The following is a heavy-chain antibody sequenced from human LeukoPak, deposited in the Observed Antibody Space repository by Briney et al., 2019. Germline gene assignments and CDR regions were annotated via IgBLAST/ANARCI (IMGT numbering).Heavy chain of an antibody. J-gene: IGHJ4*02. V-gene: IGHV4-59*01. CDR2: IYYSGST. CDR1: GGSISSYY. CDR3: ARVSGYSYGGVQTFDY. D-gene: IGHD5-18*01. Sequence: SETLSLTCTVSGGSISSYYWSWIRQPPGKGLEWIGYIYYSGSTNYNPSLKSRVTISVDTSKNQFSLKLSSVTAADTAVYYCARVSGYSYGGVQTFDYWGQGTLVTVSS.